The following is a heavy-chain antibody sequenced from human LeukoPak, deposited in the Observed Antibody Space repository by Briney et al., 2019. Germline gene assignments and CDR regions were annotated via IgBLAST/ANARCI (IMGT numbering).Heavy chain of an antibody. CDR2: IKSKTDGGTT. V-gene: IGHV3-15*01. J-gene: IGHJ4*02. D-gene: IGHD3-16*02. CDR3: TRLGELSLYFDY. Sequence: PGGSLRLSCAASGFTFSNAWMSWVRQAPGKGLEWVGRIKSKTDGGTTDYAAPVKGRSTISRDDSKNTLYLQMNSLKTEDAAVYYCTRLGELSLYFDYWGQGTLVTVSS. CDR1: GFTFSNAW.